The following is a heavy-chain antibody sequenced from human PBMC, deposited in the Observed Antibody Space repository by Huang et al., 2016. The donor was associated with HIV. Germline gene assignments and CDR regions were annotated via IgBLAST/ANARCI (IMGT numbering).Heavy chain of an antibody. CDR2: IDPGDSDT. D-gene: IGHD1-1*01. Sequence: EVQLVQSGAEVKKPGESLKISGKGAGDSFTSYWIGWVRQMHGKGLEWMGIIDPGDSDTRYSPSFQGQVTIAADKSISTAYLQWSSLKASDTAMYYCARLSTTWYFDYWGQGTLVTVSS. CDR3: ARLSTTWYFDY. J-gene: IGHJ4*02. V-gene: IGHV5-51*01. CDR1: GDSFTSYW.